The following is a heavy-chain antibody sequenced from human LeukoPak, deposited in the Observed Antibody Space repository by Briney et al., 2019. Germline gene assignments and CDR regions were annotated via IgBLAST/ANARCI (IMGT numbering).Heavy chain of an antibody. D-gene: IGHD2-2*01. CDR1: GGSFSGYY. Sequence: TSETLSLTCAVYGGSFSGYYWSWIRQPPGKGLEWIGEINHSGSTNYNPSLKSRVTISVDTSKNQFSLKLSSVTAADTAVYYCARGVLYCSSTSCYWHYYYGMDVWGQGTTVTVSS. J-gene: IGHJ6*02. V-gene: IGHV4-34*01. CDR3: ARGVLYCSSTSCYWHYYYGMDV. CDR2: INHSGST.